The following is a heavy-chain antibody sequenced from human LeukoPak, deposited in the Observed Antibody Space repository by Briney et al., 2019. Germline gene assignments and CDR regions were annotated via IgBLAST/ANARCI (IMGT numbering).Heavy chain of an antibody. J-gene: IGHJ6*02. V-gene: IGHV1-18*01. CDR3: ARDGAVTIFGVVIIEDYYYGMDV. CDR1: GYTFTSYG. Sequence: ASVKVSCKASGYTFTSYGISWVRQAPGQGLEWMGWISAYNGNTNYAQKLQGRVTMTTDTSTSTAYMELRSLRSDDTAVYYCARDGAVTIFGVVIIEDYYYGMDVWGQGTTVTVSS. CDR2: ISAYNGNT. D-gene: IGHD3-3*01.